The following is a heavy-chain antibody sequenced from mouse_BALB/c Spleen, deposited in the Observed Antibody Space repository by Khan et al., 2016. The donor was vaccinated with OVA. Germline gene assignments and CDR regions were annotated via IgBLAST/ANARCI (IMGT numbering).Heavy chain of an antibody. CDR3: ERGEALYYFDY. V-gene: IGHV1-76*01. D-gene: IGHD3-2*02. CDR2: IYTGTGNI. J-gene: IGHJ2*01. CDR1: GYFFTTYW. Sequence: QVQLKQSGAELVRPGASVTLSCKTSGYFFTTYWIHWVKQRSGQGLEWIARIYTGTGNIYYSATFKGKATLTADNSSSTAYMQFSSLKSEDSAVLSGERGEALYYFDYWGQGTTLTVSS.